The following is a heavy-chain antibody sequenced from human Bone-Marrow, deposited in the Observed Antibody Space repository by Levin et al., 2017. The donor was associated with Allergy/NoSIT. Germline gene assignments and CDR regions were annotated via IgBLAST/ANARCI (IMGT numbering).Heavy chain of an antibody. CDR2: IKQDGSEK. Sequence: GGSLRLSCAASGFTFSSYWMSWVRQAPGKGLEWVANIKQDGSEKYYVDSVKGRFTISRDNAKNSLYLQMNSLRAEDTAVYYCARSALGFLEWLLSYYYYMDVWGKGTTVTVSS. CDR3: ARSALGFLEWLLSYYYYMDV. J-gene: IGHJ6*03. V-gene: IGHV3-7*03. D-gene: IGHD3-3*01. CDR1: GFTFSSYW.